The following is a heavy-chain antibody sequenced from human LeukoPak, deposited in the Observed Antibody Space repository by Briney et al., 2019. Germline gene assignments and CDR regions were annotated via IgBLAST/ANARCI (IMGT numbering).Heavy chain of an antibody. V-gene: IGHV3-23*01. J-gene: IGHJ4*02. Sequence: GGSLRLSCAASGFTFSSYAMSWVRQAPGKGLEWVSAISGSGDNIYYADSVKGRFSISRDSSKKTLYLQMNILRAEDTAVYYCAKSDCSYISCYVLDYWGQGTQVTVSS. CDR3: AKSDCSYISCYVLDY. D-gene: IGHD2-2*01. CDR1: GFTFSSYA. CDR2: ISGSGDNI.